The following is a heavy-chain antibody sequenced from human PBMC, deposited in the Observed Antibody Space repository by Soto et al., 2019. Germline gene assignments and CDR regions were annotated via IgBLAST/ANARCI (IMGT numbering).Heavy chain of an antibody. CDR3: ARSNILTGFYNY. V-gene: IGHV4-59*01. J-gene: IGHJ4*02. CDR2: IQYSGST. CDR1: GGSISSDY. Sequence: SETLSLTCTVSGGSISSDYWSWIRQPPGNGLEWIGYIQYSGSTVYNPSLKGRVTMSVDTSRNQFSLRLSSVSAADTAVYYCARSNILTGFYNYWGQGTLVTVSS. D-gene: IGHD3-9*01.